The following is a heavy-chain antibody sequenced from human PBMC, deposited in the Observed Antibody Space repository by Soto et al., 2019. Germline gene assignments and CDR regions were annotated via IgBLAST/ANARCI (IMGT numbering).Heavy chain of an antibody. J-gene: IGHJ3*02. CDR2: VSAYNGNT. CDR3: ARDFNCTRRCIDVFDI. CDR1: GYSFINYD. D-gene: IGHD2-8*01. Sequence: QVQLVQSGAEVKKPGASVKVSGKASGYSFINYDISWVRQAPGQGLEWMGWVSAYNGNTNYAQKFQGRVTMTTDTSTSTAYMELRSLRSDDTAVYYCARDFNCTRRCIDVFDIWGQGTMVTVSS. V-gene: IGHV1-18*01.